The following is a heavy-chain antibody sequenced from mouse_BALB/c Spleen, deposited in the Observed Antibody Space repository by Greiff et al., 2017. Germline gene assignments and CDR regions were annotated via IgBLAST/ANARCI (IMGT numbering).Heavy chain of an antibody. J-gene: IGHJ1*01. Sequence: EVMLVESGGGLVKPGGSLKLSCAASGFTFSDYYMYWVRQTPEKRLEWVATISDGGSYTYYPDSVKGRFTISRDNAKNNLYLQMSSLKSEDTAMYYCARDNYAYWYFDVWGAGTTVTVSS. CDR1: GFTFSDYY. CDR2: ISDGGSYT. D-gene: IGHD1-1*02. CDR3: ARDNYAYWYFDV. V-gene: IGHV5-4*02.